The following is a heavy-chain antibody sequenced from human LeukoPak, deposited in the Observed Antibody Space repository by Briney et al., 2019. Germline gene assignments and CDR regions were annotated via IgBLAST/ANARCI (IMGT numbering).Heavy chain of an antibody. V-gene: IGHV1-46*01. Sequence: ASVNVSCKASGYTFTSYYMHWVRQAPGQGLEWMGIINPSGGGTSYAQKFQGRVTMTRDTSTSTVYMELSSLRSEDTAVYYCASVNWGQPHYYFDYWGQGTLVTVSS. CDR3: ASVNWGQPHYYFDY. J-gene: IGHJ4*02. D-gene: IGHD7-27*01. CDR1: GYTFTSYY. CDR2: INPSGGGT.